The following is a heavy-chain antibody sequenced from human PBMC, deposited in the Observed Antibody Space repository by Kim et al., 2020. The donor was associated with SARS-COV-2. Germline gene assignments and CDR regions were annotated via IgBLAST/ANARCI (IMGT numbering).Heavy chain of an antibody. J-gene: IGHJ6*02. CDR3: ARHGARSRYAAGKTNYYYYGMDV. CDR2: IYYSGST. CDR1: GGSISSSSYY. V-gene: IGHV4-39*01. D-gene: IGHD6-13*01. Sequence: SETLSLTCTVSGGSISSSSYYWGWIRQPPGKGLEWIGSIYYSGSTYYNPSLKSRVTISVDTSKNQFSLKLSSVTAADTAVYYCARHGARSRYAAGKTNYYYYGMDVWGQGTTVTVSS.